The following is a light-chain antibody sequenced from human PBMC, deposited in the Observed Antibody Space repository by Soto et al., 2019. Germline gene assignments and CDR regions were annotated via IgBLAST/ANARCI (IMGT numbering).Light chain of an antibody. V-gene: IGKV3-20*01. CDR3: QQCGRSSN. CDR2: GAS. J-gene: IGKJ5*01. Sequence: TLSPCNLSRTTLYLPALSFLASQTFSNSFLSWFQQIPGQAPRLLIYGASMRATGIPDRFSGSGSGTDFTLTISRLEPEDFAVYYCQQCGRSSNFGEGARLEIK. CDR1: QTFSNSF.